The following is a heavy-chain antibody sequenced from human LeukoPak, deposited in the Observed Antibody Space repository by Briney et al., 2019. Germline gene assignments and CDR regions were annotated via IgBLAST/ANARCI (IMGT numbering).Heavy chain of an antibody. J-gene: IGHJ4*02. V-gene: IGHV4-38-2*02. CDR3: ARWASISREPGGFFDH. D-gene: IGHD1-14*01. CDR2: FCLGRDT. Sequence: PSETLSLTCTVSGDSVTNDFFWGWVRQPPGKELEWIGSFCLGRDTYYRPSLKSRVTISGDKSKNQFSLNLNSVTAADTAVYYCARWASISREPGGFFDHWGQGTLVTVSS. CDR1: GDSVTNDFF.